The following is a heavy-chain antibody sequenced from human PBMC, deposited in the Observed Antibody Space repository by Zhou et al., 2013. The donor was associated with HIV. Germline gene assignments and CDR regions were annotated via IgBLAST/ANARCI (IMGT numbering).Heavy chain of an antibody. Sequence: QVQLVQSGAEVKKPGSSVKVSCKASGGTLSSHGISWVRQAPGQGLEWMGGIIPIFGTTNYAQNFQGRVTISTDESTSTAYMELSSLRSEDTAVYYCASQAVTTLRGTVFYYYMDVWGKGTTVTVSS. D-gene: IGHD6-25*01. J-gene: IGHJ6*03. CDR3: ASQAVTTLRGTVFYYYMDV. CDR2: IIPIFGTT. CDR1: GGTLSSHG. V-gene: IGHV1-69*05.